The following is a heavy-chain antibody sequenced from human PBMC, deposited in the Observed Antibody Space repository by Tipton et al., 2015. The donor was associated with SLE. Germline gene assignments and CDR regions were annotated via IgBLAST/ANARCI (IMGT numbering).Heavy chain of an antibody. V-gene: IGHV4-59*01. CDR1: GGSISNYF. Sequence: TLSLTCNVSGGSISNYFWAWIRQPPGKGLEWIGYIYYIGGTNYNPSLKSRVTISVDTSKNQFSLKLSSVTAADTAVYYCASVERGVAGLGYYSSYMDVWGKGTTVTISS. CDR2: IYYIGGT. CDR3: ASVERGVAGLGYYSSYMDV. J-gene: IGHJ6*03. D-gene: IGHD3/OR15-3a*01.